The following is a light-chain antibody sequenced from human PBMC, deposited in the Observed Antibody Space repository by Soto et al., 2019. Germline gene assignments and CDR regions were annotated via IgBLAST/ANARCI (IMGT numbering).Light chain of an antibody. Sequence: QPVLTQPRSVSGSPGQSVTISCTGMSSDVGAYDHVSWYQQHPGRAPKLMIYDVTKRPSGVPDRFSGSKSGNTASLTISGLQGDEEADYYCCSYAGSSTWVFGGGTKLTVL. CDR1: SSDVGAYDH. CDR3: CSYAGSSTWV. V-gene: IGLV2-11*01. CDR2: DVT. J-gene: IGLJ3*02.